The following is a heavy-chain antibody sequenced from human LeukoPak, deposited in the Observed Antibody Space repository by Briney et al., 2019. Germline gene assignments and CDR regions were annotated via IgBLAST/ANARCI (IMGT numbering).Heavy chain of an antibody. CDR2: IYPDDSDT. CDR3: ARQNSHCSGGGCFSDYFDF. J-gene: IGHJ4*02. Sequence: GESLKISCKASGYNFTNYWIGWVRQMPGKGLEWMGIIYPDDSDTRYSPSLEGQVTISADKSISTAYLQWNSLKASDIAMYYCARQNSHCSGGGCFSDYFDFWGQGTLVTVSS. D-gene: IGHD2-8*02. CDR1: GYNFTNYW. V-gene: IGHV5-51*01.